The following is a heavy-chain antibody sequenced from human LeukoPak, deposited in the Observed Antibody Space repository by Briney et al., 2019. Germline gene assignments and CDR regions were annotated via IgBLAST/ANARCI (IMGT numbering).Heavy chain of an antibody. V-gene: IGHV3-7*03. CDR1: GFTFSSYW. D-gene: IGHD6-19*01. Sequence: GGSLRLSCAASGFTFSSYWMSWVRQAPGKGLEWVANIKQDGSERYYVDSVKGRFTISRDNSKNTLYLQMNSLRAEDTAVYYCAKGSRAVAESYFQHWGQGTLVTVSS. J-gene: IGHJ1*01. CDR2: IKQDGSER. CDR3: AKGSRAVAESYFQH.